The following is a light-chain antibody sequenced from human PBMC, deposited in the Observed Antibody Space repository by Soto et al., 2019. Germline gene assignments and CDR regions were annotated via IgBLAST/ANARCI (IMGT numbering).Light chain of an antibody. CDR3: QQYGSSPRIS. CDR1: QSLRSRY. CDR2: GVS. V-gene: IGKV3-20*01. Sequence: DTVLTQSPDTLSLSPGEGATLSCRASQSLRSRYLAWYQQKAGQAPRLLIYGVSTRATGIPDRFSGSGSGTDFTLTISRLEPEDFALYYCQQYGSSPRISFGQGTRLEIK. J-gene: IGKJ5*01.